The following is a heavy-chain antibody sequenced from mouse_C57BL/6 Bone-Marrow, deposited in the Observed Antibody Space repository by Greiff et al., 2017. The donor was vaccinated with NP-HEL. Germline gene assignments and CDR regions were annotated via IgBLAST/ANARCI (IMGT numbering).Heavy chain of an antibody. J-gene: IGHJ3*01. Sequence: QVQLQQPGAELVMPGASVKLSCKASGYTFTSYWMHWVKQRPGQGLEWIGEIDPSDSYTNYNQKFKGKATLTADKSSSTAYMQLRSLTSEDSAVFDGARTYISGYRAWGAYWGQGTLVTVSA. CDR2: IDPSDSYT. CDR1: GYTFTSYW. CDR3: ARTYISGYRAWGAY. V-gene: IGHV1-69*01. D-gene: IGHD3-2*02.